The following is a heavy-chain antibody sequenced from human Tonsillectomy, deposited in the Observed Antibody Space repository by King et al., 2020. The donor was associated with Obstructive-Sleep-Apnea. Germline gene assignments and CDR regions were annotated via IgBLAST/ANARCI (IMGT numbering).Heavy chain of an antibody. Sequence: VQLVESGGGLVQPGGSLRLSCAASGFTFSSYSMNWVRQAPGKGREWVSYISSSSSTIYYADSVKGRFTISRDNAKNSLYLQMNSLRAEDTAVYYCARDHKDAYYDSSGYLGADYWGQGTLVTVSS. CDR2: ISSSSSTI. CDR1: GFTFSSYS. V-gene: IGHV3-48*01. D-gene: IGHD3-22*01. CDR3: ARDHKDAYYDSSGYLGADY. J-gene: IGHJ4*02.